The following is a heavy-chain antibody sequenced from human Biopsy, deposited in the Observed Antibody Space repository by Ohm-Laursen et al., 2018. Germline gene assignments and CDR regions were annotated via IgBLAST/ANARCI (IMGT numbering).Heavy chain of an antibody. Sequence: SETLSLTCAVYGGTYSGYYWSWIRQPPGKGLEWIGEVHHDGRANYNPSLKSRVTISGDISKKQFSLKLGGVTAADTAVYYYARFIVPSLHCSNGVCPIRWFDPWGQGTLVTVFS. CDR1: GGTYSGYY. D-gene: IGHD2-2*01. V-gene: IGHV4-34*01. J-gene: IGHJ5*02. CDR2: VHHDGRA. CDR3: ARFIVPSLHCSNGVCPIRWFDP.